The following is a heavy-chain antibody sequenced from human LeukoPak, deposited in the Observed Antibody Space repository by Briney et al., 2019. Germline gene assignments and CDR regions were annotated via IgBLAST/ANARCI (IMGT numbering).Heavy chain of an antibody. CDR3: AKGPLIEVAGTTWDY. Sequence: PGGSLRLSCIASGFTFGSSGMHWVRQAPGRGLEWVAYVRNDGTNKYYADSVKGRFTISRDNSKNTLYLQMNSLRAEDTAVYFCAKGPLIEVAGTTWDYWGQGTLVTVSS. V-gene: IGHV3-30*02. CDR2: VRNDGTNK. J-gene: IGHJ4*02. CDR1: GFTFGSSG. D-gene: IGHD6-19*01.